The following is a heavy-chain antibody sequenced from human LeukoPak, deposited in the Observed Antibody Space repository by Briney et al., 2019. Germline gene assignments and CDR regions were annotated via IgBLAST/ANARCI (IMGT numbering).Heavy chain of an antibody. CDR3: IRESNYYDSSTSPGYFDL. J-gene: IGHJ2*01. CDR1: GFTFSTYD. Sequence: SLRLSCAASGFTFSTYDMHWVRQAAGKGLEWVPAIDTAGGTYYPGSVKGRFTISRENTKNSLYLQMNSLRAGDTAVYYCIRESNYYDSSTSPGYFDLWGRGTLVTVSS. V-gene: IGHV3-13*04. D-gene: IGHD3-22*01. CDR2: IDTAGGT.